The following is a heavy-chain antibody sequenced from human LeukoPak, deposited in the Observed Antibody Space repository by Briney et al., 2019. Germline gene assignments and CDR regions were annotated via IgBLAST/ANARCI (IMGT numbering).Heavy chain of an antibody. D-gene: IGHD6-19*01. CDR1: GGSISSSSYY. V-gene: IGHV4-39*01. CDR2: IYYSGST. Sequence: PSETLSLTCTVSGGSISSSSYYWGWIRQPPGKGLEWIGSIYYSGSTYYNPSLKGRVTISVDTSKNQFSLKLSSVTAADTAVYYCAGDSSGWQGFDYWGQGTLVTVSS. J-gene: IGHJ4*02. CDR3: AGDSSGWQGFDY.